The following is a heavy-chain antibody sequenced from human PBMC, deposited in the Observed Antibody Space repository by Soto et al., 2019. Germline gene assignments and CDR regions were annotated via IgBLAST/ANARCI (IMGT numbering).Heavy chain of an antibody. CDR1: GYTFTGYY. CDR2: INPNSGGT. J-gene: IGHJ4*02. Sequence: QVQLVQSGAEVKKPGASVKVSCKASGYTFTGYYMHWVRQAPGQGLEWMGWINPNSGGTNYAQKFQGWVTMTRDTSISTAYMELRRLRSDDTAVYYCARAVRYCSGGSCYDYWGQGTLVTVSS. D-gene: IGHD2-15*01. V-gene: IGHV1-2*04. CDR3: ARAVRYCSGGSCYDY.